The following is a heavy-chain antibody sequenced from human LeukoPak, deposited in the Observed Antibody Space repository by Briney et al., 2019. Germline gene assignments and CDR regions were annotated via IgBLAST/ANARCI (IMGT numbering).Heavy chain of an antibody. V-gene: IGHV1-46*01. D-gene: IGHD3-3*01. CDR1: GYTFTSYY. CDR3: ARGHYDFWSGSPNWFDP. Sequence: ASVKVSCKASGYTFTSYYMHWVRQAPGQGLEWMGIINPSGGSTSYAQKFQGRVTMTRDTSTSTVYMELSSLRSEDTAVYYCARGHYDFWSGSPNWFDPWGQGTLVTVSS. J-gene: IGHJ5*02. CDR2: INPSGGST.